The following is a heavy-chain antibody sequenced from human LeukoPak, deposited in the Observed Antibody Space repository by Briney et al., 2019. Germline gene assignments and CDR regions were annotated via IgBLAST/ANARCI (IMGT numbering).Heavy chain of an antibody. CDR3: ARGYCSSTSFFPFDY. CDR2: ISSNGGST. J-gene: IGHJ4*02. D-gene: IGHD2-2*01. Sequence: GGSLRLSCAASGFTFSSYAMHWVRQAPGEGLEYVSAISSNGGSTYYANSVKGRFTISRDNSKNTLYLQMGSLRAEDMAVYYCARGYCSSTSFFPFDYWGQGTLVTVSS. V-gene: IGHV3-64*01. CDR1: GFTFSSYA.